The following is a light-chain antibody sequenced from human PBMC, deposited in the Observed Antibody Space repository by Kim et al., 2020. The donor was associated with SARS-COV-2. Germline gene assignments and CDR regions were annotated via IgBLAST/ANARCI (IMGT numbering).Light chain of an antibody. Sequence: SYELTQPPSVSVFPGQTASITCSGDKLGDKFACWYQQKPGQSPVLIIYQDTKRPSGIPDRFSGSNSGNTATLTISGAQAMDEADYYCQTWDSTTEVFGTG. V-gene: IGLV3-1*01. CDR1: KLGDKF. CDR2: QDT. CDR3: QTWDSTTEV. J-gene: IGLJ1*01.